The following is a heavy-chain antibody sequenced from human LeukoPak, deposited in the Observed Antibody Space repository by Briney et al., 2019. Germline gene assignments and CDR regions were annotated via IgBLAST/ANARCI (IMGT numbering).Heavy chain of an antibody. CDR3: ARVGHVYDSSGYYYLQWYFDL. CDR1: GGSISSYY. CDR2: IYYSGST. D-gene: IGHD3-22*01. V-gene: IGHV4-59*01. Sequence: SETLSLTCTVSGGSISSYYWSWIRQPPGKVLEWIGYIYYSGSTNYNPSLKSRVTISVDTSKNQFSLKLSSVTAADTAVYYCARVGHVYDSSGYYYLQWYFDLWGRGTLVTVSS. J-gene: IGHJ2*01.